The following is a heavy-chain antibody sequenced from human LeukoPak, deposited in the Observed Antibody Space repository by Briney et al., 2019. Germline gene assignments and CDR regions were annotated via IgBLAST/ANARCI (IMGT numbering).Heavy chain of an antibody. J-gene: IGHJ4*02. CDR1: GFTVSSNF. V-gene: IGHV3-15*01. CDR2: IKSKTDGGTT. Sequence: GGSLRLSCAASGFTVSSNFMSWVRQAPGKGLEWVGRIKSKTDGGTTDYAAPVKGRFTISRDDSKNTLYLQMNSLKTEDTAVYYCTTRVYYYDSSSDYWGQGTLVTVSS. CDR3: TTRVYYYDSSSDY. D-gene: IGHD3-22*01.